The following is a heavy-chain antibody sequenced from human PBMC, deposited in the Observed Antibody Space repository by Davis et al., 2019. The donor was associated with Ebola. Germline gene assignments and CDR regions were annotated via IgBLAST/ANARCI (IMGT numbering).Heavy chain of an antibody. CDR1: GFTFSSYW. D-gene: IGHD6-19*01. CDR2: IKQDGSEK. CDR3: ARGLRSSSGWFYYYYYGMDV. V-gene: IGHV3-7*03. Sequence: GGSLRLSCAASGFTFSSYWMSWVRQAPGKGLEWVANIKQDGSEKYYVDSVKGRFTISRDNAKNSLYLQMKSLRAEDTAVYYCARGLRSSSGWFYYYYYGMDVWGQGTTVAVSS. J-gene: IGHJ6*02.